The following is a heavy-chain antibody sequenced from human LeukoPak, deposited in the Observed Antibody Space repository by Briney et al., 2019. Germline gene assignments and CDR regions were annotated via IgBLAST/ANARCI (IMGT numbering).Heavy chain of an antibody. V-gene: IGHV1-69*13. J-gene: IGHJ6*03. CDR3: ARDRRGLLAGPYYYYYYMDV. CDR2: IIPIFGTA. CDR1: GGTFSSYA. D-gene: IGHD2-21*02. Sequence: GASVKVSCKASGGTFSSYAISWVRQAPGQGLEWMGGIIPIFGTANYAQKFQGRVTITADESTSTAYMELSGLRSEDTAVYYCARDRRGLLAGPYYYYYYMDVWGKGTTVTISS.